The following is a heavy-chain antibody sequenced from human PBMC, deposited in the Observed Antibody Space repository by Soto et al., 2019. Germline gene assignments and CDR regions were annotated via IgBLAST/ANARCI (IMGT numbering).Heavy chain of an antibody. D-gene: IGHD6-19*01. V-gene: IGHV1-2*02. CDR3: AREGMAAGTPTA. Sequence: QVQVVQSGAEVKKPGASVKVSCKASGYTFTGYYLHWVRQAPGQGLEWLGWINPNGGGTNYAQDFQGRITMTRDGSINTAYLEVTRLRSEDTAVYSCAREGMAAGTPTAWGQGTRVTVSP. CDR1: GYTFTGYY. CDR2: INPNGGGT. J-gene: IGHJ5*02.